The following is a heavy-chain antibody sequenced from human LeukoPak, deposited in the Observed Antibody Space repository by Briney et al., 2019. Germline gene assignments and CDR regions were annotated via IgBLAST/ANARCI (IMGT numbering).Heavy chain of an antibody. D-gene: IGHD3-10*01. V-gene: IGHV4-59*01. CDR1: GGSISSYY. J-gene: IGHJ3*02. CDR2: IYYSGST. Sequence: MRSETLSLTCTVSGGSISSYYWSWIRQPPGKGLEWIGYIYYSGSTNYNPSLKSRVTISVDTSKNQFSLKLSSVTAADTAVYYCARDRHYYGSGSYSEAFDIWGQETMVTVSS. CDR3: ARDRHYYGSGSYSEAFDI.